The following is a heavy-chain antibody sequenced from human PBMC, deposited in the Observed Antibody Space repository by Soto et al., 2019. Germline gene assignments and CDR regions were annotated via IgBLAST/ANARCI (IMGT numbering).Heavy chain of an antibody. V-gene: IGHV1-3*01. CDR2: INAGNGNA. D-gene: IGHD6-6*01. CDR3: ARRHSTSGGFDH. CDR1: GCTSTNYA. J-gene: IGHJ4*02. Sequence: ASVKVSCKTSGCTSTNYAMHWVRQAPGQRLEWMGWINAGNGNAEYSQKFQGRVTITRDTSASTAYMELSSLTSEDTAVYSCARRHSTSGGFDHWGQGTLVTVSS.